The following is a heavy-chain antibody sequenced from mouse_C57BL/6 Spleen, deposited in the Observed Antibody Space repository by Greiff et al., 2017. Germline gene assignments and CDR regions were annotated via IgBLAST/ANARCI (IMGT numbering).Heavy chain of an antibody. Sequence: VQLQQPGAELVKPGASVKLSCKASGYTFTSYWMHWVKQRPGQGLEWIGMIHPNSASTNYNEKFKSKATLTVDKSSSTAYMQLSSLTSEDSAVYYCARVGLGDYFDYWGQGTTLTVSS. J-gene: IGHJ2*01. CDR3: ARVGLGDYFDY. CDR2: IHPNSAST. D-gene: IGHD2-4*01. CDR1: GYTFTSYW. V-gene: IGHV1-64*01.